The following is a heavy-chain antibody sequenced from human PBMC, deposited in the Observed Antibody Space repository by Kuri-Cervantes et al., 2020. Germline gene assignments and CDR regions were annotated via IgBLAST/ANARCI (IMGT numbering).Heavy chain of an antibody. CDR1: GFSLSTSGVG. Sequence: SGPTLVKPTQTLTLTCTFSGFSLSTSGVGVGWIRQPPGKVLEWLALIYWDDDKRYSPSLKSRLTITKDTSKNQVVLTMTNMDPVDTATYYCAHRNVGSSWYDYYCYYGMDVWGQGTTVTVSS. D-gene: IGHD6-13*01. J-gene: IGHJ6*02. CDR2: IYWDDDK. CDR3: AHRNVGSSWYDYYCYYGMDV. V-gene: IGHV2-5*02.